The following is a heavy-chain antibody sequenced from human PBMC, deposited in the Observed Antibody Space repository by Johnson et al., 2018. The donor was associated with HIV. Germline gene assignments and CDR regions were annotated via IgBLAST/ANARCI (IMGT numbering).Heavy chain of an antibody. J-gene: IGHJ3*02. CDR3: ARAAFYDDPSGYLTRPRAFDI. D-gene: IGHD3-22*01. CDR1: GFTFSSYA. CDR2: ISYDGSNK. V-gene: IGHV3-30-3*01. Sequence: QVQLVESGGGLVQPGGSLRLSCAASGFTFSSYAMHWVRQAPGKGLEWVAVISYDGSNKYYADSVKGRFTISRDNSKNTLYLQRNSLRAEDTAVYYCARAAFYDDPSGYLTRPRAFDIWGQGTMVTVSS.